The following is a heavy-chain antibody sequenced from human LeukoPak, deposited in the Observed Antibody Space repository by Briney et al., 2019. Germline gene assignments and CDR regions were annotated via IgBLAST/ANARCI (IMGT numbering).Heavy chain of an antibody. CDR2: IYSGGST. Sequence: GGSLRLSCAASGFTVSSNYMSWVRQAPGKGLEWVSVIYSGGSTYYADSVKGRFTISRDNSKNTLYLQMNSLRAEDTAVYYCASPLYSSRSVDAFDIWGQGTMVTVSS. J-gene: IGHJ3*02. CDR1: GFTVSSNY. CDR3: ASPLYSSRSVDAFDI. V-gene: IGHV3-53*01. D-gene: IGHD6-13*01.